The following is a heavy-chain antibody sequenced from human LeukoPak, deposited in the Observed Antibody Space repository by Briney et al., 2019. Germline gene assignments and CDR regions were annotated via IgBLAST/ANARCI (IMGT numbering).Heavy chain of an antibody. CDR1: AYSFTSYW. J-gene: IGHJ5*02. D-gene: IGHD3-10*01. V-gene: IGHV5-51*01. CDR3: AGRRGLEGSYIWFDP. CDR2: IYPGDSDT. Sequence: GESLKISCKGSAYSFTSYWIGCVRHMPGKGLEWMGIIYPGDSDTRYSPSFQGQVTISADKSISTAYLQWSSLNASDTAMYYCAGRRGLEGSYIWFDPWGQGTLVTVSS.